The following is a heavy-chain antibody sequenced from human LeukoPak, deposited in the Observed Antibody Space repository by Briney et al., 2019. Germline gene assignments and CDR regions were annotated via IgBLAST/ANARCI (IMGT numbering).Heavy chain of an antibody. D-gene: IGHD6-19*01. CDR2: IYHSGST. CDR1: GYSISSGHY. Sequence: SETLSLTCAVSGYSISSGHYWGWIRQPPGKGLEWIGSIYHSGSTYYNPSLKSRVTISVDTSKNQFSLKLSSVTAADTAVYYCARIPMAGTYYYMDVWGKGTTVTVSS. CDR3: ARIPMAGTYYYMDV. J-gene: IGHJ6*03. V-gene: IGHV4-38-2*01.